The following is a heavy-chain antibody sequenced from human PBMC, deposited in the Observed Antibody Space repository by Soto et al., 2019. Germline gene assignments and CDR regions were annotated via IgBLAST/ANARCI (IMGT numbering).Heavy chain of an antibody. D-gene: IGHD6-13*01. CDR2: ISGSGGST. J-gene: IGHJ4*02. CDR3: AKDQGSSWYLEEFDY. Sequence: PGGSLRLSCAASGFTFSSYAMSWVRQAPGKGLEWVSAISGSGGSTYYADSVKGRFTISRDNSKNTLYLQMNSLRAGDTAVYYCAKDQGSSWYLEEFDYWGQGTLVTVSS. CDR1: GFTFSSYA. V-gene: IGHV3-23*01.